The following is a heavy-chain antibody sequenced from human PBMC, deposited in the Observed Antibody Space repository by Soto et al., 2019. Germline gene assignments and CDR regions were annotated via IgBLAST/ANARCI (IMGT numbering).Heavy chain of an antibody. J-gene: IGHJ4*02. CDR3: GKWFVGTTGHSYSDS. V-gene: IGHV4-39*01. Sequence: PSDTLSLTSTVSGGSIYRSRCYWGGLREPAGRGLVRLRNSDYNGVTYSNPSHKSRVTISSDTSKNQFSLTLTSVTAADTALYYCGKWFVGTTGHSYSDSWGPGTLVTVSS. CDR1: GGSIYRSRCY. CDR2: SDYNGVT. D-gene: IGHD1-1*01.